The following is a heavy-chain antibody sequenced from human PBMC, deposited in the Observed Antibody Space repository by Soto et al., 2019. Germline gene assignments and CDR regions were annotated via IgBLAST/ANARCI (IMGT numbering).Heavy chain of an antibody. V-gene: IGHV1-18*04. J-gene: IGHJ6*02. CDR1: GYTFTSYG. Sequence: EASVKVSCKASGYTFTSYGISWVRQAPGQGLEWMGWISAYNGNTNYAQKLQGRVTMTTDTSTSTAYMELRSLRSDDTAVYYCARVPVTGYYYYGMDVWGQGTTVTVSS. CDR2: ISAYNGNT. CDR3: ARVPVTGYYYYGMDV. D-gene: IGHD5-18*01.